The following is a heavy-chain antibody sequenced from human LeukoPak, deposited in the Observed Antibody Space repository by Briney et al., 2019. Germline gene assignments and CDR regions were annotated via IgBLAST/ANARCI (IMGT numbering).Heavy chain of an antibody. V-gene: IGHV1-2*02. J-gene: IGHJ4*02. CDR1: GYTFTGDY. Sequence: ASVKVSCKASGYTFTGDYMHWVRQAPGQGLEWMGWINPNSGGTKYAQKFQGRVTMTRDTSISTAYIELSRLRSDDTAVYYCAREDRYCSGGSCPEYYFDYWGQGTLVTVSS. D-gene: IGHD2-15*01. CDR2: INPNSGGT. CDR3: AREDRYCSGGSCPEYYFDY.